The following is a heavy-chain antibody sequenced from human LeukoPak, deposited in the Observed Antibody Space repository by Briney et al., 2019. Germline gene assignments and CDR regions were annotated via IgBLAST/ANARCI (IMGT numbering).Heavy chain of an antibody. Sequence: GGSLRLSCAASGFTFGSYSMNWVRQAPGKGLEWVSSISSSSSYIYYADSVKGRFTISRDNAKNSLYLQMNSLRAEDTAVYYCASDIAARPSWFDPWGQGTLVTVSS. J-gene: IGHJ5*02. V-gene: IGHV3-21*01. CDR2: ISSSSSYI. CDR3: ASDIAARPSWFDP. D-gene: IGHD6-6*01. CDR1: GFTFGSYS.